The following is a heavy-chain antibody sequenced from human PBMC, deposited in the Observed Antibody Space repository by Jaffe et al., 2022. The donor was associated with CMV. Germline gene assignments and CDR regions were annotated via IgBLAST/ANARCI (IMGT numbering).Heavy chain of an antibody. CDR1: GFTFSSYA. D-gene: IGHD5-18*01. V-gene: IGHV3-64*01. CDR2: ISSNGGST. Sequence: EVQLVESGGGLVQPGGSLRLSCAASGFTFSSYAMHWVRQAPGKGLEYVSAISSNGGSTYYANSVKGRFTISRDNSKNTLYLQMGSLRAEDMAVYYCARGGYSYGHRPANHDAFDIWGQGTMVTVSS. CDR3: ARGGYSYGHRPANHDAFDI. J-gene: IGHJ3*02.